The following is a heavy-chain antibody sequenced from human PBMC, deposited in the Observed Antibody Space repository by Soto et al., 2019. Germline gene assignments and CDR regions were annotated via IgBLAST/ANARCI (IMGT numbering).Heavy chain of an antibody. V-gene: IGHV3-7*04. CDR2: INVEGREK. CDR1: GCMCRDYC. D-gene: IGHD3-16*01. J-gene: IGHJ1*01. Sequence: GGPLRLSRAASGCMCRDYCRSWVLQTPGKGLEWGGNINVEGREKYCAGFVKGRLTFSRDNVTNSLYLQMSSLRAEDTAEYYCARDEPSVCNYVAGTFEY. CDR3: ARDEPSVCNYVAGTFEY.